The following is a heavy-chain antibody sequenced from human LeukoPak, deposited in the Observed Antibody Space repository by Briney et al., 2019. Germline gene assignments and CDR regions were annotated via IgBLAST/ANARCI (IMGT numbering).Heavy chain of an antibody. CDR1: GGTFSSYA. CDR3: ARRAVAGPSFDY. Sequence: ASGKVSCKASGGTFSSYAISWVRQAPGQGLKWMGRIIPILGIANYAQKFQGRVTITADKSTSTAYMELSSLRSEDTAVYYCARRAVAGPSFDYWGQGTLVTVSS. V-gene: IGHV1-69*04. CDR2: IIPILGIA. D-gene: IGHD6-19*01. J-gene: IGHJ4*02.